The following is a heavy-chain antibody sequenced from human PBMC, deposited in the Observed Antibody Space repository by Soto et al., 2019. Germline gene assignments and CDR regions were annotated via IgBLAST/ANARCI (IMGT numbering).Heavy chain of an antibody. V-gene: IGHV4-59*02. CDR2: IYRGST. CDR1: GGSVSSGY. CDR3: ARGGLDIVATTGWFDP. Sequence: SETLSLTCTVSGGSVSSGYWIWIRQPPGKGLENIGYIYRGSTNYNPSLKSRVTISVDTSKNQFSLKLSSVTAADTAVYYCARGGLDIVATTGWFDPWGQGTLVTVSS. D-gene: IGHD5-12*01. J-gene: IGHJ5*02.